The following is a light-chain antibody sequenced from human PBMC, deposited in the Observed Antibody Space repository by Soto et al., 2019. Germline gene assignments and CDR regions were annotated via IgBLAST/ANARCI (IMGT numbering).Light chain of an antibody. V-gene: IGLV2-23*02. CDR2: EVS. Sequence: QSALTQPASVSGSPGQSITISCTGTSSDVGSYNLVSWYQQHPGKAPQLMIYEVSKRPSGISNRFSGSKSGNTASLTISGLQAEDEADYYCCSYAGSSTLVFGGGTKVNVL. CDR3: CSYAGSSTLV. CDR1: SSDVGSYNL. J-gene: IGLJ2*01.